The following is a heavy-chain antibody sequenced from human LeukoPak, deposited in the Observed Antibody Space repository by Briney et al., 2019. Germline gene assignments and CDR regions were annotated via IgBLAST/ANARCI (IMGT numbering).Heavy chain of an antibody. CDR3: ARPYYYDSKIDP. CDR2: MYYSGST. CDR1: GGSISSGDYY. D-gene: IGHD3-22*01. J-gene: IGHJ5*02. V-gene: IGHV4-30-4*01. Sequence: SQTLSLTCTVSGGSISSGDYYWSWLRQPPGKGLEWIAYMYYSGSTYYNPSLKSRVTMSADTSKNQLSLKLSAVTAADTAVYYCARPYYYDSKIDPWGQGILVTVSS.